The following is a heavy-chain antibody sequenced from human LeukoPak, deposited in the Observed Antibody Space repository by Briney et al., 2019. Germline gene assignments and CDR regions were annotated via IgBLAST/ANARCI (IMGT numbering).Heavy chain of an antibody. CDR3: AREFLVGATWPFDX. Sequence: ASVKVSCKASGYTFTSYGISWVRQAPGQGLEWMGWISAYNGNTNYAQKLQGRVTMTTDTPTSTAYMELRSLRSDDTAVYYCAREFLVGATWPFDXXXQGTXVTVSS. V-gene: IGHV1-18*01. CDR1: GYTFTSYG. J-gene: IGHJ3*02. D-gene: IGHD1-26*01. CDR2: ISAYNGNT.